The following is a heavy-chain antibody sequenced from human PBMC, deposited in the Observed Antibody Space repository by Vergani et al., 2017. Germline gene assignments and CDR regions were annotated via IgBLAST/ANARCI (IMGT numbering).Heavy chain of an antibody. CDR1: GFTFTNFA. CDR3: AKDNVPGYYDSSGYCDY. CDR2: ISGSGGFT. Sequence: EVQLLESGGGLLQPGGSLRLSCAASGFTFTNFAMTWVRQAPGEELGWVSGISGSGGFTYYADSVKGRFTISRDNTKNTMFLQMNNLRAEDTAVYYCAKDNVPGYYDSSGYCDYWGQGTLVTVSS. D-gene: IGHD3-22*01. J-gene: IGHJ4*02. V-gene: IGHV3-23*01.